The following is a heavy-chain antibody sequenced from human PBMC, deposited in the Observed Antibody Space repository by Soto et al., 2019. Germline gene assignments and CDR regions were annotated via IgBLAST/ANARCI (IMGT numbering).Heavy chain of an antibody. CDR2: ISSSGSTI. CDR1: GFTFSSYE. CDR3: AALYSNYVYYYYGMDV. Sequence: GGSLRLSCAASGFTFSSYEMNWVRQAPGKGLEWVSYISSSGSTIYYADSVKGRLTISRDNAKNSLYLQMNSLRAEDTAVYYCAALYSNYVYYYYGMDVWGQGTTVTVSS. D-gene: IGHD4-4*01. J-gene: IGHJ6*02. V-gene: IGHV3-48*03.